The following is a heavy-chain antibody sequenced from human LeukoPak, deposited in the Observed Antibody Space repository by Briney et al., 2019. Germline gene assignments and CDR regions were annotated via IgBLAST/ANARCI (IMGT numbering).Heavy chain of an antibody. V-gene: IGHV3-48*03. J-gene: IGHJ3*02. D-gene: IGHD3-22*01. Sequence: GGSLRLSCAASGFTFSSYAMTWVRQAPGKGLEWVSYISSSGSTIYYADSVKGRFTISRDNAKNSLYLQMNSLRAEDTAVYYCAKGSGYYSRDAFDIWGQGTMVTVSS. CDR3: AKGSGYYSRDAFDI. CDR2: ISSSGSTI. CDR1: GFTFSSYA.